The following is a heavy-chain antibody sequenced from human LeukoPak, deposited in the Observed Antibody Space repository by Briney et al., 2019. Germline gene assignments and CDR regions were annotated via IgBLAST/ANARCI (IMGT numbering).Heavy chain of an antibody. Sequence: GGSLRLSCAASGFTFSSYGMTWVRQAPGKGLEWVSAISGGGGSTYYADSVKGRFTVSGDHSKNTLYLQMSSLAAADTAVYYCAKDRSIGTYYTFDHWGQGTLVTVSS. D-gene: IGHD1-26*01. V-gene: IGHV3-23*01. CDR1: GFTFSSYG. CDR2: ISGGGGST. CDR3: AKDRSIGTYYTFDH. J-gene: IGHJ4*02.